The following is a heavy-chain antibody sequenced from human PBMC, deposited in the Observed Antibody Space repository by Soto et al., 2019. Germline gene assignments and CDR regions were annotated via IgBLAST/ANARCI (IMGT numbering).Heavy chain of an antibody. V-gene: IGHV4-59*08. CDR2: IYYSGST. CDR1: GGSISSYY. CDR3: ARPRTRYDWTNIVATMDAFDI. D-gene: IGHD5-12*01. J-gene: IGHJ3*02. Sequence: SETLSLTCTVSGGSISSYYWSWIRQPPGKGLEWIGYIYYSGSTNYNPSLKSRVTISVDTSKNQFSLKLSSVTAADTAVYYCARPRTRYDWTNIVATMDAFDIWGQGTMVTVSS.